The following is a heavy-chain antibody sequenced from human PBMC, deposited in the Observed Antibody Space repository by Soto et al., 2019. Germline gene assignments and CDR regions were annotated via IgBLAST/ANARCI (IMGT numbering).Heavy chain of an antibody. CDR2: IYPGDSDT. J-gene: IGHJ5*01. CDR3: ARRAYSSSSPLYNWFDS. CDR1: GYSFSTYW. V-gene: IGHV5-51*01. D-gene: IGHD6-6*01. Sequence: EVQLVQSGAEVKKPGESLKISCKGSGYSFSTYWIGWVRQMPGKGLEWMGIIYPGDSDTRYSPSFQGQVTISADKSISTAYLQWSSLKASDTAMYYCARRAYSSSSPLYNWFDSWGQGTLVTVSS.